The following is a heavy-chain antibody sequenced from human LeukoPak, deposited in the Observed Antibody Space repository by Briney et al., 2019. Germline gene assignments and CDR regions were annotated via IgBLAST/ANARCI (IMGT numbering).Heavy chain of an antibody. Sequence: ASVKVSCKTSAYTFSNYGFNWVRQAPGQGLEWMGWISAYNGNTKYAQKFQGRFTMSTDTSTSTAYMELRSLTSDDTAVYYCARDLDGSGSYYTDYWGQGTPVTVSS. V-gene: IGHV1-18*01. CDR3: ARDLDGSGSYYTDY. D-gene: IGHD3-10*01. CDR2: ISAYNGNT. J-gene: IGHJ4*02. CDR1: AYTFSNYG.